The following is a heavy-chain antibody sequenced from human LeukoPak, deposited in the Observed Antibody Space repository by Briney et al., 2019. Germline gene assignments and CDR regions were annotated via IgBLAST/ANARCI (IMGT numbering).Heavy chain of an antibody. J-gene: IGHJ4*02. CDR2: IIPILGIA. Sequence: ASVKASCKASGGTFSSYAISRVRQAPGQGLKWMGRIIPILGIANYAQKFQGRVTITADKSTSTAYMELSSLRSEDTAVYYCARRTPSGYFVNWGQGTLVTVSS. CDR3: ARRTPSGYFVN. D-gene: IGHD3-22*01. V-gene: IGHV1-69*04. CDR1: GGTFSSYA.